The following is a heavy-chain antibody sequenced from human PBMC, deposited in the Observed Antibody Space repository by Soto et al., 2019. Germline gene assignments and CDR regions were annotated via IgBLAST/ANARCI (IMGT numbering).Heavy chain of an antibody. CDR2: TNSDGTDS. CDR1: GFDFEDYA. J-gene: IGHJ4*02. CDR3: AKSLYYYDSSSLDH. D-gene: IGHD3-22*01. Sequence: GGSLRLSCAAAGFDFEDYAMHWVRQVPGKGLEWVSLTNSDGTDSYYMDSVKGRFTISRDNAKSTLYLQMDRLRPEDTALYFCAKSLYYYDSSSLDHWGSGTLVTVSS. V-gene: IGHV3-43D*04.